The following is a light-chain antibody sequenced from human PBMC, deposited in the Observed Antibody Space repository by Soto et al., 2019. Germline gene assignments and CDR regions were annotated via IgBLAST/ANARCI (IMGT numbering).Light chain of an antibody. Sequence: DIQMTQSPSTLSASVADAVTINCRASPRISGRLAWHQQKPGKAPKLLIYDVSALKRGVPPRFSGSGSGTEFTLTISRLQPEDFATYYCQQYDSFSVTFGQGTKVDI. CDR2: DVS. CDR3: QQYDSFSVT. CDR1: PRISGR. J-gene: IGKJ1*01. V-gene: IGKV1-5*01.